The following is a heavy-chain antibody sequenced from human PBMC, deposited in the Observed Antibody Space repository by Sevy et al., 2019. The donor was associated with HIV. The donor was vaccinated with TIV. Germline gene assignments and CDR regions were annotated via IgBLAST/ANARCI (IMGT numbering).Heavy chain of an antibody. V-gene: IGHV3-30*02. CDR1: GFTFDMYA. J-gene: IGHJ3*01. CDR3: AKEDDAFDV. Sequence: GGSLRLSCAASGFTFDMYAMHWVRQSPGKGLECVAGLWSHGRREYYADFAKGRFTVSRDNSKNTGYLHMDSLRTDDTAVYYCAKEDDAFDVWGQGTMVTVSS. CDR2: LWSHGRRE.